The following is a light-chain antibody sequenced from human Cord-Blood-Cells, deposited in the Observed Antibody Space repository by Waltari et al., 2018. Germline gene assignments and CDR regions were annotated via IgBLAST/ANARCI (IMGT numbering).Light chain of an antibody. CDR2: QDS. Sequence: SYELTQPPSVSVHPGQTASITCSGAKLGDKYACWYQQKPGQSPVLVIYQDSKRPSGIPERFSGSNSGNTATLTISGTQAMDEADYYCQAWDSSTAVFGGGTKLTVL. CDR1: KLGDKY. CDR3: QAWDSSTAV. J-gene: IGLJ3*02. V-gene: IGLV3-1*01.